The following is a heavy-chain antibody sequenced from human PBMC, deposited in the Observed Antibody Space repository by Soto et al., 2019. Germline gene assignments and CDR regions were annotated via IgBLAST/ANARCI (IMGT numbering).Heavy chain of an antibody. J-gene: IGHJ6*02. V-gene: IGHV4-59*01. CDR2: IYYSGYT. Sequence: SETLSLTCTVSGGSISSYYWSWIRQPPGKGLEWIGYIYYSGYTNYNPSLKSRVTISVDTSKNQFSLKLSSVTAADTAVYYCARVGLDYGDSIYYYVIDVRAQRTTVTGSS. D-gene: IGHD4-17*01. CDR1: GGSISSYY. CDR3: ARVGLDYGDSIYYYVIDV.